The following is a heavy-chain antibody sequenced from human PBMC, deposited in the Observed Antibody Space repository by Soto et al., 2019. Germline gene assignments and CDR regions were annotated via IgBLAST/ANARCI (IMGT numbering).Heavy chain of an antibody. CDR3: ARDTLRACSSASCYGYDAFDI. J-gene: IGHJ3*02. Sequence: QVQLVQSGAEVKKPGSSVKVSCKASGGTFSRYTISWVRQAPGQGLEWMGRIIPILGIANYAQKFQGRVTITADKSTSTAYMELSSLRSEDTAVYYCARDTLRACSSASCYGYDAFDIWGQGTMVTVSS. CDR2: IIPILGIA. V-gene: IGHV1-69*08. D-gene: IGHD2-15*01. CDR1: GGTFSRYT.